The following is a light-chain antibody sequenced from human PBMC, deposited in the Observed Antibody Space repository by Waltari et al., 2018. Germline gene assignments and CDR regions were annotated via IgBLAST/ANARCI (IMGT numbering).Light chain of an antibody. Sequence: QSLLTQSPSSSGTPGQRFTVSCSGSSSNIGSNTVHWYQKITGKAPKLLFYRNNERPVWVPDRFAGSKSGTSASLAISGLQSEDEGDYYCAAWDDSVNTVLFGGGTKLTVL. CDR3: AAWDDSVNTVL. V-gene: IGLV1-44*01. CDR2: RNN. CDR1: SSNIGSNT. J-gene: IGLJ3*02.